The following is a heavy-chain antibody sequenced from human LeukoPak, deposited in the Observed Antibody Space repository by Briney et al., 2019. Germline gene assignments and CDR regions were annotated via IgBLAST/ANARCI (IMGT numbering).Heavy chain of an antibody. D-gene: IGHD4-17*01. J-gene: IGHJ4*02. Sequence: GGSLRLSCAASGFTFSDYYMSWVRQPPGKGLEWVSYISTGSSYTNYADSVKGRFTISRDNAKNSLYLQMNSLRAEDTAVYYCARVPGVWDGDYYWGQGTLVTVSS. CDR1: GFTFSDYY. CDR3: ARVPGVWDGDYY. CDR2: ISTGSSYT. V-gene: IGHV3-11*06.